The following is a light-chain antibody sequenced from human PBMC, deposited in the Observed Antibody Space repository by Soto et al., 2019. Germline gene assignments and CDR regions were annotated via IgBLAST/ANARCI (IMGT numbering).Light chain of an antibody. Sequence: QSVLTQPPSASGSPGQSVTISCTGTSSDVGGYNSVSWYQQHAGKAPKLVIYEVTKRPSGDPNRFSGSKSGNTASLTVSGLRTEDEADYYCCSYAATNTLIFGGGTKVTVL. V-gene: IGLV2-8*01. CDR3: CSYAATNTLI. J-gene: IGLJ2*01. CDR2: EVT. CDR1: SSDVGGYNS.